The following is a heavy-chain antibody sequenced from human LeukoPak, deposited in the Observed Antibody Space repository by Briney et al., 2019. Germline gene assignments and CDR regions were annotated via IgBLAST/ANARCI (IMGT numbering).Heavy chain of an antibody. CDR2: ISGSGGST. Sequence: GGSLRLSCAASGFTFSSYAMSWVRQAPGKGLEWVSAISGSGGSTYYADSVKGRFTISRDNSKNTLYLQMNSLRAEDTAVYYCAKGANYDSSGYYSPHDAFDIWGQGTMVTVSS. CDR3: AKGANYDSSGYYSPHDAFDI. J-gene: IGHJ3*02. V-gene: IGHV3-23*01. CDR1: GFTFSSYA. D-gene: IGHD3-22*01.